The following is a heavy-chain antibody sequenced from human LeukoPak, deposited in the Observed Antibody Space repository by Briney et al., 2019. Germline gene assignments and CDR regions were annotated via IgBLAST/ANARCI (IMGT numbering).Heavy chain of an antibody. CDR3: ARSRWEWLLPY. J-gene: IGHJ4*02. Sequence: GGSLRLSCAASGLTFSSQWMHWVRQAPGKGLGWVSRITNDGSSTTYADSVKGRFTISRDNAKNSLYLQMNSLRAEDTAVYYCARSRWEWLLPYWGQGTLVTVSS. CDR2: ITNDGSST. D-gene: IGHD3-3*01. V-gene: IGHV3-74*01. CDR1: GLTFSSQW.